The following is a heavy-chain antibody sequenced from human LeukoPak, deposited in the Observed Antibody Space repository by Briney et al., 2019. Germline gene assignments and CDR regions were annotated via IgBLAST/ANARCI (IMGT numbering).Heavy chain of an antibody. D-gene: IGHD4-17*01. Sequence: SETLSLTCTVSGGSISSYYWNWIRQPPGKGLEWIGYIYYGGSTNYNPSLKSRVTISVDTSKNQFSLKLSSVTAADTAVYYCARGDYRLFDYWGQGTLVTVSS. V-gene: IGHV4-59*01. CDR2: IYYGGST. CDR3: ARGDYRLFDY. CDR1: GGSISSYY. J-gene: IGHJ4*02.